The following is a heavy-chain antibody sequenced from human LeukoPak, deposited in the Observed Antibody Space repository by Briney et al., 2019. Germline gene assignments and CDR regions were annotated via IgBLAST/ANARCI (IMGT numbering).Heavy chain of an antibody. Sequence: SETLSLTCAIYGGSFSGYYWSWIRQPPGKGLEWIGEINHSGSTNYNPSLKSRVSISVDTSKNQFSLKLSSVTAADTAVYYCARSNPNDYGDYDWFDPWGQGTLVTVSS. J-gene: IGHJ5*02. V-gene: IGHV4-34*01. CDR3: ARSNPNDYGDYDWFDP. CDR2: INHSGST. CDR1: GGSFSGYY. D-gene: IGHD4-17*01.